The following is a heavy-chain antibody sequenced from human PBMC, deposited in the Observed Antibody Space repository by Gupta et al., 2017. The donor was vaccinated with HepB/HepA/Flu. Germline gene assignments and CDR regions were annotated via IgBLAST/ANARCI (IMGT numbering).Heavy chain of an antibody. CDR2: ITSDGSSR. Sequence: EVQLVESGGGLVEPGESLRLSCEAPGFTFSNYWMHWVRQAPGKGLVWVSRITSDGSSRSHAGSVMGRFTISRDNAKNTLYLQMNNLRAEDTAVYYCVRDSHFWSGYYDAFDIWGHGTMVIVSS. CDR3: VRDSHFWSGYYDAFDI. J-gene: IGHJ3*02. CDR1: GFTFSNYW. D-gene: IGHD3-3*02. V-gene: IGHV3-74*01.